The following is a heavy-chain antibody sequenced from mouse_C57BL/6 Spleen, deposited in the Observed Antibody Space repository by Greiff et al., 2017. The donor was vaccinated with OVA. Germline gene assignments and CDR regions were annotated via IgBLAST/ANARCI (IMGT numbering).Heavy chain of an antibody. D-gene: IGHD2-5*01. CDR3: AKERGPYSNYEGFAY. J-gene: IGHJ3*01. Sequence: QVQLQQPVTELVKPGASVKLSCKASGYTFTSYWMHWVKQRPGQGLEWIGNINPSNGGTNYNEKFKSKATLTVDKSSSTAYMQLSSLTSEDSAVYYCAKERGPYSNYEGFAYWGQGTLVTVSA. CDR1: GYTFTSYW. CDR2: INPSNGGT. V-gene: IGHV1-53*01.